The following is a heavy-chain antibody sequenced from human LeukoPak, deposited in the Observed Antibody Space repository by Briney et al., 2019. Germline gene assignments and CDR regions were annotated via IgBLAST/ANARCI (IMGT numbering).Heavy chain of an antibody. CDR1: GGSISSYY. V-gene: IGHV4-59*08. CDR3: ARLGPYSYYDSWSGYYTPRGGYFDY. J-gene: IGHJ4*02. Sequence: PSETLSLTCTVSGGSISSYYWSWIRQPPGKGLEWIGYIYYSGSTNYNPSLKSRVTISVDTSKNQFSLKLSSVTAADTAVYYCARLGPYSYYDSWSGYYTPRGGYFDYWGQGTLVTVSS. D-gene: IGHD3-3*01. CDR2: IYYSGST.